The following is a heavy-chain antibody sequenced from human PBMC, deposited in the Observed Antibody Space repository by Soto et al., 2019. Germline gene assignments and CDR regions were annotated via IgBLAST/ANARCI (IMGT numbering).Heavy chain of an antibody. CDR1: GGSISSYY. D-gene: IGHD3-22*01. CDR2: IYYSGST. CDR3: ARDGGPDSSGLGY. V-gene: IGHV4-59*01. J-gene: IGHJ4*02. Sequence: SETLSLTCTVSGGSISSYYWSWIRQPPGKGLEWIGYIYYSGSTNYNPSLKSRVTISVDTSKNQFSLKLSSVTAADTAVYYCARDGGPDSSGLGYWGQGTLVTVSS.